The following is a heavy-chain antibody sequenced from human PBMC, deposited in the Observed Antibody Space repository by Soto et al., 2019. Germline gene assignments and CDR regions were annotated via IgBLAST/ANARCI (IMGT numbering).Heavy chain of an antibody. CDR2: IIPIFGTA. CDR3: ARDPSCSSTSCYTRTYYYGMDV. V-gene: IGHV1-69*01. J-gene: IGHJ6*02. Sequence: QVQLVQSGAEVTKPGSSVKVSCKASGGTFSSYAISWVRQAPGQGLEWMGGIIPIFGTANYAQKFQGRVTITADESTSTAYMELSSLRSEDTAVYYCARDPSCSSTSCYTRTYYYGMDVWGQGTTVTVSS. D-gene: IGHD2-2*02. CDR1: GGTFSSYA.